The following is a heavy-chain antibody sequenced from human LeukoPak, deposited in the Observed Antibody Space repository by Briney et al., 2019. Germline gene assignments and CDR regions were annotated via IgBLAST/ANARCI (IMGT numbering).Heavy chain of an antibody. CDR3: VRIALANWERYYFDY. D-gene: IGHD7-27*01. Sequence: ASVKVSCKASGYTFTDYHMHWVRQAPGQGLKWMGWINPKSGGTNYAQKFQGRVTMTRDTSISTAYMELSSLSSYDTAVYYCVRIALANWERYYFDYWGQGTLVTVSS. J-gene: IGHJ4*02. CDR1: GYTFTDYH. V-gene: IGHV1-2*02. CDR2: INPKSGGT.